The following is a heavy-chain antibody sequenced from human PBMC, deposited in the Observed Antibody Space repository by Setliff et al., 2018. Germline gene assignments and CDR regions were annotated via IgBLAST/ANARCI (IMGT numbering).Heavy chain of an antibody. J-gene: IGHJ5*02. D-gene: IGHD2-8*01. Sequence: ASVKVSCKASGYTFKSYGINWMRQAPGQGLEWMGWVSTYNGNTHIKEKFQGRVSMTTDTSTNTGYMELRNLTPDDTAVYFCERLVRYCTQRACQRTQDADLWGQGTQVTVSS. CDR3: ERLVRYCTQRACQRTQDADL. V-gene: IGHV1-18*04. CDR2: VSTYNGNT. CDR1: GYTFKSYG.